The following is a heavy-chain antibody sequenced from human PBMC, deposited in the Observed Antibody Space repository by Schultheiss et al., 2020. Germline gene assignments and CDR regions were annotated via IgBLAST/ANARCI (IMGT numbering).Heavy chain of an antibody. D-gene: IGHD2-15*01. CDR2: IIPIFGTA. CDR1: GGTFSSYA. CDR3: AREVSPRIGYCSGGSCYSMLPLGNWFDI. J-gene: IGHJ5*02. V-gene: IGHV1-69*01. Sequence: SVKVSCKASGGTFSSYAISWVRQAPGQGLEWMGGIIPIFGTANYAQKFQGRVTITADESTSTAYMELSSLRSEDTAVYYCAREVSPRIGYCSGGSCYSMLPLGNWFDIWGQGTLVTVSS.